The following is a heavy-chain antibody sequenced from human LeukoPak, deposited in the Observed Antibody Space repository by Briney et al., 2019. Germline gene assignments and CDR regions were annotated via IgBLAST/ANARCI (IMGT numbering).Heavy chain of an antibody. D-gene: IGHD3-22*01. CDR1: GGSFSGYY. J-gene: IGHJ3*02. Sequence: SETLSLTCAVYGGSFSGYYWSWIRQPPGKGLEWIGEINHSGSTNYNPSLKSRVTISVDTSKNQFSLKLSSVTAADTAVYYCARTPLTYYYDSSGYRDAFDIWGQGTMVTVSS. CDR3: ARTPLTYYYDSSGYRDAFDI. CDR2: INHSGST. V-gene: IGHV4-34*01.